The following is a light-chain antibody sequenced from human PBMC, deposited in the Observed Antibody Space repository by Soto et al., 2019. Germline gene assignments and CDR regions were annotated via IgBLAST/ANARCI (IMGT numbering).Light chain of an antibody. CDR3: QQYNSYSQT. Sequence: DIQMTQSPSTLSASVGDRVTITCRASQSISSWLAWYQQKPGKAPKLLIYDASSLESGVPSRFSGSGSGTEFTLTICSLQPDDFATYYCQQYNSYSQTFGQGTKLEIK. V-gene: IGKV1-5*01. J-gene: IGKJ1*01. CDR2: DAS. CDR1: QSISSW.